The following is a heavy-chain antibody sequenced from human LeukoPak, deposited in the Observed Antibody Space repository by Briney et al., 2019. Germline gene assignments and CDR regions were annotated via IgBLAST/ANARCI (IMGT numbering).Heavy chain of an antibody. CDR1: GFTFSSYS. D-gene: IGHD2-15*01. CDR2: ISSSSSTI. J-gene: IGHJ4*02. Sequence: PGGSLRLSCAASGFTFSSYSMNWVRQAPGKGLEWVSYISSSSSTIYYADSVKGRFTISRDNPKSTLCLQMNSLRAEDTAVYYCAKQLGYCSDGSCYFPYWGQGTLVTVSS. CDR3: AKQLGYCSDGSCYFPY. V-gene: IGHV3-48*01.